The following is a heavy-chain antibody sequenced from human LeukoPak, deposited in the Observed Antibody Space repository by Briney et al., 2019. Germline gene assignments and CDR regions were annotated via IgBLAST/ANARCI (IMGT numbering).Heavy chain of an antibody. CDR1: GISVSNDY. CDR3: ARDSRGEKDFDV. Sequence: GGSLRLSCAASGISVSNDYMSWVRQAPGEGLEWVSAIYADGYTRDAASVKGRFSISRHNSKNTVYLQMDNLRPEDTAVYYCARDSRGEKDFDVWGPGTMVTVSS. CDR2: IYADGYT. V-gene: IGHV3-53*04. J-gene: IGHJ3*01.